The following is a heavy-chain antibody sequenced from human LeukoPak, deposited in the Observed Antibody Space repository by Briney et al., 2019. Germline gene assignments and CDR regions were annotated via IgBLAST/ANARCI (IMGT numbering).Heavy chain of an antibody. CDR2: INPNSGGT. V-gene: IGHV1-2*02. CDR3: ARERGSSWYDY. J-gene: IGHJ4*02. D-gene: IGHD6-13*01. Sequence: GASVKVSCKASGYTFTGYYMHWVRQAPGQGLEWMGWINPNSGGTNYAQKFQGRVTMTTDTSTSTAYMELRSLRSDDTAVYYCARERGSSWYDYWGQGTLVTVSS. CDR1: GYTFTGYY.